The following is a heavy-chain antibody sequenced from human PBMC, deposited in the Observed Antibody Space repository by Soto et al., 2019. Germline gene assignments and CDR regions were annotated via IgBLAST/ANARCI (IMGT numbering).Heavy chain of an antibody. CDR3: ARALDRGGYYQGFDY. Sequence: QVQLVESGGGLVKPGGSLRLSCEASGFTFSDCYMSWIRQAPGKGLEWVSYIFSSGDTKYYADSVKGRFTISRDNAKNSLYLQMDRLRAEDTAVYYCARALDRGGYYQGFDYWGQGTLVTVSS. D-gene: IGHD3-10*01. CDR1: GFTFSDCY. J-gene: IGHJ4*02. V-gene: IGHV3-11*01. CDR2: IFSSGDTK.